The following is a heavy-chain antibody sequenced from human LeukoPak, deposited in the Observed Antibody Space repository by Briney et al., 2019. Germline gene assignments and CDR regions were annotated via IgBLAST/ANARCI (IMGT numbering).Heavy chain of an antibody. CDR3: ARVWGSGALDY. CDR2: IYTFGIT. J-gene: IGHJ4*02. CDR1: GGSISSHY. Sequence: PSETLSLTCTVSGGSISSHYWSWVRQPAGKGLEWIGHIYTFGITNYNPSLKSRVTMSVDTSKSQFSLKLSSVTAADTAVYYCARVWGSGALDYWGQGTLVTVSS. D-gene: IGHD3-10*01. V-gene: IGHV4-4*07.